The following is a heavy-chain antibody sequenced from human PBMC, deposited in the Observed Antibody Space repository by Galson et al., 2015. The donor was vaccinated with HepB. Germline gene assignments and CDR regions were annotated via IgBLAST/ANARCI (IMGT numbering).Heavy chain of an antibody. Sequence: SLRLSCAASGFTLNFYDMHWVRQTPGKGLESVATVGSAGDTYYSDSVRGRFTISRDQSKNALFLEMNTVTAGDSAVYYCVRGDYYSAGPYDYYYMDVWGKGTTVTVSS. CDR2: VGSAGDT. V-gene: IGHV3-13*04. CDR3: VRGDYYSAGPYDYYYMDV. CDR1: GFTLNFYD. J-gene: IGHJ6*03. D-gene: IGHD3-10*01.